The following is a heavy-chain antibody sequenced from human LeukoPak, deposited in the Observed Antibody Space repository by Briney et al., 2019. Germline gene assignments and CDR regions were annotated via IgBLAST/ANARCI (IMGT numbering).Heavy chain of an antibody. J-gene: IGHJ3*02. V-gene: IGHV4-61*05. CDR1: GGSISSSSYY. CDR3: ARGSGSYSNAFDI. CDR2: IYYSGST. Sequence: SETLSLTCTVSGGSISSSSYYWGWIRQPPGKGLEWIGYIYYSGSTNYNPSLKSRVTISVDTSKNQFSLKLSSVTAADTAVYYCARGSGSYSNAFDIWGQGTMVTVSS. D-gene: IGHD1-26*01.